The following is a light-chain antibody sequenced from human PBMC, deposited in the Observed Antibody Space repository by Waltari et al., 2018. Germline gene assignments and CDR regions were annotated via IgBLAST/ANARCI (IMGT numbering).Light chain of an antibody. CDR1: SSNVGGYKY. Sequence: QSALTQPRSVSGSPGHSVTISCTGSSSNVGGYKYVSWYQHHPGKAPKLIIYDVNKRPSGVPDRFSGSKSGDTASLTISGLQVEDEADYYCCSYAGSYTYVFGTGTKVTV. J-gene: IGLJ1*01. CDR3: CSYAGSYTYV. CDR2: DVN. V-gene: IGLV2-11*01.